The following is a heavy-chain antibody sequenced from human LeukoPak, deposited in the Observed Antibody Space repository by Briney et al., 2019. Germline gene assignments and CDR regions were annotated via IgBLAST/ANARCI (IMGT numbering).Heavy chain of an antibody. CDR1: GFTFSSYE. V-gene: IGHV3-48*03. CDR3: ARVGQYSYGFLYYYYYMDV. D-gene: IGHD5-18*01. Sequence: PGGSLRLSCAASGFTFSSYEMNWVRQAPGKGLEWVSYISSSGSTIYYADSVKGRFTISRDNAKNSLYLQMNSLRAEDTAVYYCARVGQYSYGFLYYYYYMDVWGKGTTVTVSS. J-gene: IGHJ6*03. CDR2: ISSSGSTI.